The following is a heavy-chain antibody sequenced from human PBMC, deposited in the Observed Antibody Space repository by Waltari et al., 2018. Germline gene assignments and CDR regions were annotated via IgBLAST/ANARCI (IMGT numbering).Heavy chain of an antibody. CDR1: GGTFSSYA. CDR3: ARKPYYYGSVGMDV. Sequence: VQLVQSGAEVKKPGSSVKVSCKASGGTFSSYAISWLRQAPGQGLEWMGRIIPILGIANYAQKFQGRVTITAAKSTSTAYMELSSLRSEDTAVYYCARKPYYYGSVGMDVWGQGTTVTVSS. D-gene: IGHD3-10*01. V-gene: IGHV1-69*04. J-gene: IGHJ6*02. CDR2: IIPILGIA.